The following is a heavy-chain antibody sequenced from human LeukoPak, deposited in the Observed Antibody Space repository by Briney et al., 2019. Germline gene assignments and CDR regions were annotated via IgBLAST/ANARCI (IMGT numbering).Heavy chain of an antibody. CDR2: IYTSGST. CDR3: ARGSGGSCHFDY. Sequence: SETLSLTCTVSGGSISSGSYYWSWIRQPAGKGLEWIGRIYTSGSTNYNPSLKSRVTISVDTSKNQFSLKLSSVTAADTAVYYCARGSGGSCHFDYWGQGTLVTVSS. D-gene: IGHD2-15*01. J-gene: IGHJ4*02. CDR1: GGSISSGSYY. V-gene: IGHV4-61*02.